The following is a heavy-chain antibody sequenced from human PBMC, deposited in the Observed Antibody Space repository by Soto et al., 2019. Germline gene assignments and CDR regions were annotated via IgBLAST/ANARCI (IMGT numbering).Heavy chain of an antibody. J-gene: IGHJ4*02. CDR1: GGSIFGSY. V-gene: IGHV4-59*01. CDR2: VYYTGST. Sequence: EPLALTSSFSGGSIFGSYWSWIRQSPGKGLEWLGYVYYTGSTNYSPSLRSRVSISVDTSKNEFSLRLSSVTAADTAVYFCARSVAVPGAHIDYWGQGTQVTVSS. CDR3: ARSVAVPGAHIDY. D-gene: IGHD6-19*01.